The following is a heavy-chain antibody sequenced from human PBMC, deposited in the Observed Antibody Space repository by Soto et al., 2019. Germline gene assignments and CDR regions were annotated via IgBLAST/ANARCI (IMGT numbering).Heavy chain of an antibody. Sequence: GESLKISCKGSGYSFTSYWIGWVRQMPGKGLEWMGIIYPGDSDTRYSPSFQGQVTISADKSISTAYLQWSSLKASDTAMYYCASGDILTGYPYYFDYWGQGTLVTVSS. D-gene: IGHD3-9*01. V-gene: IGHV5-51*01. J-gene: IGHJ4*02. CDR3: ASGDILTGYPYYFDY. CDR2: IYPGDSDT. CDR1: GYSFTSYW.